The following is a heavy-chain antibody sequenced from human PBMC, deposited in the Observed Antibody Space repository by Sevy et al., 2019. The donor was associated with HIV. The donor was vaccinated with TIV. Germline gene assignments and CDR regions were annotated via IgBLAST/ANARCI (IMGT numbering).Heavy chain of an antibody. J-gene: IGHJ6*02. Sequence: SETLSLTCTVSGGSISSYYWSWIRQPPGKGLEWIGYIYYNGSNNYNPSLKSRVTISVDTSKNQFSLKLSSVTAADTAAYYCARADYGSGSYYYYYGMDVWGQGTTVTVSS. CDR2: IYYNGSN. CDR3: ARADYGSGSYYYYYGMDV. CDR1: GGSISSYY. D-gene: IGHD3-10*01. V-gene: IGHV4-59*01.